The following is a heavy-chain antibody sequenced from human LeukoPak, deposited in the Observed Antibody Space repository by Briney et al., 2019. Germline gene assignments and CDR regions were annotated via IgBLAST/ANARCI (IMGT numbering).Heavy chain of an antibody. CDR3: AKASGYRLDSYDY. D-gene: IGHD3-22*01. J-gene: IGHJ4*02. V-gene: IGHV3-23*01. CDR1: GFTFSSYA. CDR2: ISGSGGST. Sequence: PGGSLRLSCAASGFTFSSYAMSWVRQAPGKGLEWVWVSAISGSGGSTYFADSVKGRLTISRDNSKNTLYLQMNNLRAEDTAVYYCAKASGYRLDSYDYWGQGTLVTVSS.